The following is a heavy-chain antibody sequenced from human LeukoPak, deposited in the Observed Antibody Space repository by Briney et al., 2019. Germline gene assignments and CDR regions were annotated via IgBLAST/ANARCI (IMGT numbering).Heavy chain of an antibody. CDR2: INPGDGDT. V-gene: IGHV1-3*01. J-gene: IGHJ3*02. Sequence: ASVKVSCKASGYTFTNYAVHWVRQAPGQRPEWMGRINPGDGDTKYSQNFQGRVTFARDTSANTAFMELSSLRSEDTAVYYCARGPRLDSSGWYYGAFDIWGQGTMVTVSS. CDR1: GYTFTNYA. D-gene: IGHD6-19*01. CDR3: ARGPRLDSSGWYYGAFDI.